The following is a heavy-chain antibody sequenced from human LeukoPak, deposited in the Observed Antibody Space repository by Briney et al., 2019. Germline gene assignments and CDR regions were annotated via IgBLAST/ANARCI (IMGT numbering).Heavy chain of an antibody. CDR1: GGSISNSY. CDR2: IYYSGST. Sequence: SETLSLTCTVSGGSISNSYWTWIRQPPGKGLEWIGHIYYSGSTNYNPSLKSRVTISVDTSKNQFSLKLTSVTAADTAVYYCARQTGSGLFILPGGQGTLVTVSS. D-gene: IGHD3/OR15-3a*01. V-gene: IGHV4-59*08. J-gene: IGHJ4*02. CDR3: ARQTGSGLFILP.